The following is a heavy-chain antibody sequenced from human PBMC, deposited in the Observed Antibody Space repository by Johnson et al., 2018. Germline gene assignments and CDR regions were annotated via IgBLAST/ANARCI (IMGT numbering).Heavy chain of an antibody. Sequence: VQLLESGAEVKKPGASVKVSCKASGYTFTSYDINWVRQATGQGLEWMGWMNPNSGNTGYAQKFQGRVTITADESTSTAYMELSSLRSEDTAVYYCARDKNDFFDPWGQGTLVTVSS. J-gene: IGHJ5*02. CDR2: MNPNSGNT. D-gene: IGHD3-3*01. CDR1: GYTFTSYD. CDR3: ARDKNDFFDP. V-gene: IGHV1-8*01.